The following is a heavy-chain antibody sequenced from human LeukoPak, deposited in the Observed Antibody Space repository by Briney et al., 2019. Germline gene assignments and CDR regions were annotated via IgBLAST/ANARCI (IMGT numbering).Heavy chain of an antibody. D-gene: IGHD2-2*02. V-gene: IGHV3-23*01. J-gene: IGHJ4*02. CDR1: GFTFDDYA. CDR2: ISGSGGST. Sequence: GGSLRLSCAASGFTFDDYAMHWVRQAPGKGLEWVSAISGSGGSTYYADSVKGRFTISRDNSKNTLYLQMNSLRAEDTAVYYCAKDGIVVPAAIDYWGQGTLVTVSS. CDR3: AKDGIVVPAAIDY.